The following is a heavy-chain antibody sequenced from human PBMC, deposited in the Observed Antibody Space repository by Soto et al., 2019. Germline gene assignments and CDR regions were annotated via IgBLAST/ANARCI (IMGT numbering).Heavy chain of an antibody. CDR2: IYYSGST. CDR3: TRGGRFYGLGV. J-gene: IGHJ6*02. V-gene: IGHV4-61*08. D-gene: IGHD3-3*01. Sequence: SETLSLTCAVSGGSVNSGAYYWNWIWQTPGKGLEWIGYIYYSGSTNYKPSLESRVTILLDTSKNQFSLQLTSVTAADTAVYYCTRGGRFYGLGVWGQGTTVTVSS. CDR1: GGSVNSGAYY.